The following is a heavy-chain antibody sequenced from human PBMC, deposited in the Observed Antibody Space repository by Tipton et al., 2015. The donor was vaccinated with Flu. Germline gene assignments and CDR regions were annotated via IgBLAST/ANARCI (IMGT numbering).Heavy chain of an antibody. Sequence: SLRLSCAASGFTFGSYGMHWVRQAPGKGLEWVALLSYDRSEKYYADSVKGRFTISRDNFKNTLYLELNSLRVEDTAVYYCVRDPSGYGFDYWGQGTLVTVSS. V-gene: IGHV3-33*01. CDR3: VRDPSGYGFDY. J-gene: IGHJ4*02. CDR2: LSYDRSEK. CDR1: GFTFGSYG. D-gene: IGHD5-18*01.